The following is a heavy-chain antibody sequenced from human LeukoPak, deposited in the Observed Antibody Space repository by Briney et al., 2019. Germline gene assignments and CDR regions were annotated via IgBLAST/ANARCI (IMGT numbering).Heavy chain of an antibody. V-gene: IGHV4-39*01. CDR2: IYYSGST. CDR3: ARGVGYDSEC. J-gene: IGHJ4*02. CDR1: GGSISGSSYY. Sequence: SETLSLTCTVSGGSISGSSYYWGWIRQPPGKGLERIGSIYYSGSTYYSPSLRSRVTISVDTSKNQFSLRLSSVTAADTAVYYCARGVGYDSECWGQGTLVTVSS. D-gene: IGHD5-12*01.